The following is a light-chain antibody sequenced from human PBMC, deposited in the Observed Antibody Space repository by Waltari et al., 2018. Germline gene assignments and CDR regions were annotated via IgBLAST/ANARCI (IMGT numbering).Light chain of an antibody. CDR2: STS. CDR3: LLYYGGAWV. V-gene: IGLV7-43*01. J-gene: IGLJ3*02. Sequence: QTVVTQEPSLTVSPGGTVTLTCASTTGAVTRAYSPNWFQQKPGQAPRALIYSTSNKNSWTPARFSGSLLGGKAALTLSGVQPEDEAEYYCLLYYGGAWVFGGGTKLTVL. CDR1: TGAVTRAYS.